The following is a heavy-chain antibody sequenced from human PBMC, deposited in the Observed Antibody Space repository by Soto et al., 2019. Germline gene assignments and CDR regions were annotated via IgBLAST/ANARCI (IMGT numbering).Heavy chain of an antibody. Sequence: QVQLVQSGAEVKKPGASVKVSCKASGYTFTSYGISWVRQAPGQGLEWMGWISAYNGNTNYAQKLQGRVTMPTDTSTSTAYMGLRSLRSDDTAVYYCARGGGYDYVWGSYRYGSFDYWGQGTLVTVSS. J-gene: IGHJ4*02. CDR2: ISAYNGNT. CDR1: GYTFTSYG. CDR3: ARGGGYDYVWGSYRYGSFDY. V-gene: IGHV1-18*04. D-gene: IGHD3-16*02.